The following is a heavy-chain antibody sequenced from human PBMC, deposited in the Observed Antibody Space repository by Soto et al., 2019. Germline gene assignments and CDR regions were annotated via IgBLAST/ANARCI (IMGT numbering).Heavy chain of an antibody. CDR2: ISYDGSNK. CDR3: AYDYGLDY. D-gene: IGHD4-17*01. Sequence: QVQLVESGGGVVQPGRSLRLSCAASGFTFSSYGMHWVRQAPGKGLEWVAVISYDGSNKYYADSVKGRFTISRDNSKNTLYLQMNSLRAEDTAVYYCAYDYGLDYWGQGTLVTVSS. CDR1: GFTFSSYG. V-gene: IGHV3-30*18. J-gene: IGHJ4*02.